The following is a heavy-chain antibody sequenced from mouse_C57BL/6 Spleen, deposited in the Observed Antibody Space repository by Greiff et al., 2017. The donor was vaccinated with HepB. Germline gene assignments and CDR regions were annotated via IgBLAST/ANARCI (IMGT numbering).Heavy chain of an antibody. V-gene: IGHV1-15*01. J-gene: IGHJ2*01. CDR2: IDPETGGT. CDR3: KGITTVVDFDY. D-gene: IGHD1-1*01. CDR1: GYTFTDYE. Sequence: QVQLQQSGAELVRPGASVTLSCKASGYTFTDYEMHWVKQTPVHGLEWIGAIDPETGGTAYNQKFKGKAILTADKSSSTAYMELRSLTSEDSAVYYWKGITTVVDFDYGGKGTTLTVPS.